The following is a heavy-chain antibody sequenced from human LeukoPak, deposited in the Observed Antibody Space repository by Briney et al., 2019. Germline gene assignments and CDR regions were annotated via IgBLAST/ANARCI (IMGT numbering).Heavy chain of an antibody. D-gene: IGHD6-19*01. CDR1: GYSFTNYW. CDR2: IYPGDSDI. V-gene: IGHV5-51*01. Sequence: GESLKISCKGSGYSFTNYWIGWARQMPEKGLEWMGIIYPGDSDIRYSPSFQGRVTISADKSTTTAHLQWSSLKVSDTAMYYCARQKAGDAFDFWGQGTMVTVSS. CDR3: ARQKAGDAFDF. J-gene: IGHJ3*01.